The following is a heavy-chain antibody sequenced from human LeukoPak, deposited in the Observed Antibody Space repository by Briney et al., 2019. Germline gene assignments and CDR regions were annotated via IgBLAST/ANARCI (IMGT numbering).Heavy chain of an antibody. V-gene: IGHV1-69*13. J-gene: IGHJ1*01. CDR2: IIPIFGTA. CDR1: GGTFSSYA. D-gene: IGHD6-13*01. CDR3: ARGLEYSSSWYLGYFQH. Sequence: SVKVSCKASGGTFSSYAISWVRQAPGQGLEWMGGIIPIFGTANYAQKFQGRVTITADESTSTAYMELSSLRSEDTAVYYCARGLEYSSSWYLGYFQHWGQGTLVTVSS.